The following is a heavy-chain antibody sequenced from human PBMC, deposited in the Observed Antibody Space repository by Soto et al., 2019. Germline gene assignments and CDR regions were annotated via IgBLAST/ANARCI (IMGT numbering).Heavy chain of an antibody. Sequence: PGGSLRLSCAASGFTFSSYAMHWVRQAPGKGLEWVAVISYDGSNKYYADSVKGRFTISRDNSKNTLYLQMNSLRAEDTAVYYCARAIVGPTTTGWLDPWGQGTLVTVSS. J-gene: IGHJ5*02. CDR2: ISYDGSNK. CDR3: ARAIVGPTTTGWLDP. D-gene: IGHD1-26*01. CDR1: GFTFSSYA. V-gene: IGHV3-30-3*01.